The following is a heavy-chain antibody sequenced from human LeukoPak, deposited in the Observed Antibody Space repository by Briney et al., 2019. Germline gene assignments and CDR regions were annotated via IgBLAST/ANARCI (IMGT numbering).Heavy chain of an antibody. CDR3: ARLKYSSSSYLDY. CDR1: GGSISRSSYY. J-gene: IGHJ4*02. CDR2: IYYTGST. Sequence: SETLSLTCTVSGGSISRSSYYWGWIRQPPGKGLEWIGNIYYTGSTYQNPSLKSRVTISVDTSKNQISLKLSSVTAADTAVYYCARLKYSSSSYLDYWGQGTLVTVSS. D-gene: IGHD6-6*01. V-gene: IGHV4-39*01.